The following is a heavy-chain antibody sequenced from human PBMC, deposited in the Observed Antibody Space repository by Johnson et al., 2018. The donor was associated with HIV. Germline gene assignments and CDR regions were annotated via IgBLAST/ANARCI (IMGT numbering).Heavy chain of an antibody. V-gene: IGHV3-23*04. Sequence: VQLVESGGGLVQPGGSLRLSCAASGFTFSSYAMNWVRQAPGKGLEWVSVISGSGGSTYHADSVKGRFTISRDNSKNTLYLQMNSLRAEDTAVYYCAKTSRGSSWFDAFDIWGQGTMVTVSS. CDR1: GFTFSSYA. D-gene: IGHD6-13*01. J-gene: IGHJ3*02. CDR2: ISGSGGST. CDR3: AKTSRGSSWFDAFDI.